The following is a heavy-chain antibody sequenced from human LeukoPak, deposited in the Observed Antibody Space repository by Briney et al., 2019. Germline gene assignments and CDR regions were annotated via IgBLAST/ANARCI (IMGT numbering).Heavy chain of an antibody. V-gene: IGHV3-74*01. CDR1: GFTFSSYW. Sequence: GGSLRLSCAASGFTFSSYWMHWVRQAPGKGLVWVSRANSDGSSTSYADSVKGRFAISRDNAKNSLYLQMNSLRAEDTAVYYCASGGSWSESHFDYWGQGTLVTVSS. J-gene: IGHJ4*02. CDR3: ASGGSWSESHFDY. D-gene: IGHD2-15*01. CDR2: ANSDGSST.